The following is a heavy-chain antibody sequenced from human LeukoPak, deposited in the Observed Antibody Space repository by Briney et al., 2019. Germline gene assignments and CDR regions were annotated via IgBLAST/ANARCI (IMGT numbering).Heavy chain of an antibody. Sequence: SETLSLTCTVSGGSISSYYWSWIRQLPGKGLEWIGYIYYSGSTNYNPSLKSRVTISVDTSKNQFSLKLSSVTAADTAVYYCARSRFGELLFDYWGQGTLVTVSS. CDR3: ARSRFGELLFDY. D-gene: IGHD3-10*01. CDR1: GGSISSYY. CDR2: IYYSGST. V-gene: IGHV4-59*01. J-gene: IGHJ4*02.